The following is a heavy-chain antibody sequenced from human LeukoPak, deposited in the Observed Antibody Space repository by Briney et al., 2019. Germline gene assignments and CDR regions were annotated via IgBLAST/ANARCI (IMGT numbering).Heavy chain of an antibody. Sequence: SQTLSLTCTVSGGSISSGNNYWSWIRQPAGKGLEWIGRISTSGSTNYDPSLKSRLIISIDKSKNQFSLRLSSATAADTAVYYCASHQYGSGSYYHDYWGQGTLVTVSS. CDR3: ASHQYGSGSYYHDY. J-gene: IGHJ4*02. V-gene: IGHV4-61*02. D-gene: IGHD3-10*01. CDR2: ISTSGST. CDR1: GGSISSGNNY.